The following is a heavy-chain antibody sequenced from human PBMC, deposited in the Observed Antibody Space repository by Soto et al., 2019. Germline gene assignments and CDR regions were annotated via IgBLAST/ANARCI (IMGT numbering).Heavy chain of an antibody. CDR2: IYHTGST. V-gene: IGHV4-31*02. CDR3: ARATGSLRSRNCDN. CDR1: AGSPSTVCNF. D-gene: IGHD1-1*01. Sequence: HTKSVSAGSPSTVCNFCAWLRQHPGKGLEWIGGIYHTGSTYYSKSLRSRLTMSVDTSKSQFSLRLSSVTAADTAVFYCARATGSLRSRNCDNRGQG. J-gene: IGHJ4*02.